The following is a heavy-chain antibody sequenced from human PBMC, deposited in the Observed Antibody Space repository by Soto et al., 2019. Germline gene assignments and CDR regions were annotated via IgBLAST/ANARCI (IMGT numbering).Heavy chain of an antibody. D-gene: IGHD3-22*01. CDR1: GYTLASYD. CDR3: ARADYYDRSGYLLPCGY. J-gene: IGHJ4*02. Sequence: ASVKVSCKASGYTLASYDSNWVRQATGQGLEWMGWMNPNSGNTGYAQKFQGRVTMTRNTSISTAYMELSSLRSEDTAVYYCARADYYDRSGYLLPCGYWGQGTLVTVSS. CDR2: MNPNSGNT. V-gene: IGHV1-8*01.